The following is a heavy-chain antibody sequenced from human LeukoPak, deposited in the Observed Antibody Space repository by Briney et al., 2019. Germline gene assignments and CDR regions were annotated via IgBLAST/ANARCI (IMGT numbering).Heavy chain of an antibody. J-gene: IGHJ6*02. D-gene: IGHD5-12*01. CDR1: GFTFSTYA. Sequence: GSLRLSCAAAGFTFSTYAMRWVRQAPGKGLEWVSVIYSGGSTYYADSVKGRFTISRDNSKNTLYLQMNSLRAEDTAVYYCARGGYAHFYYYYGMDVWGQGTTVTVSS. V-gene: IGHV3-53*01. CDR2: IYSGGST. CDR3: ARGGYAHFYYYYGMDV.